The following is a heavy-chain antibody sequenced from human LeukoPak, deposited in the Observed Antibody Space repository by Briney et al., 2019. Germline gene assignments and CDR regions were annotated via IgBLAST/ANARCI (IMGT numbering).Heavy chain of an antibody. J-gene: IGHJ5*02. CDR3: ARGQRTALNWFDP. Sequence: GGSLRLSCAASGFTFSSYSMNWVRQAPGKGLEWVSSISSSSSYIYYADSVKGRFTISRDNAKNPLYLQMNSLRAEDTAVYYCARGQRTALNWFDPWGQGTLVTVSS. CDR2: ISSSSSYI. D-gene: IGHD5-18*01. CDR1: GFTFSSYS. V-gene: IGHV3-21*01.